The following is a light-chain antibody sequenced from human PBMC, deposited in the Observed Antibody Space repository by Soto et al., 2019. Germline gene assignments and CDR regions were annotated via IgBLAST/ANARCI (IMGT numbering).Light chain of an antibody. Sequence: QSVLTQPPSASGTPGQRVTISCSGSSSNIGSKYVYWYQQLPGTAPKLLMYRNNQRPSGVPDRFSGSKSGTSASLAISGLRSEDEAHYYCAAWADSVGGPAFGGGTKLTVL. J-gene: IGLJ2*01. CDR1: SSNIGSKY. CDR3: AAWADSVGGPA. CDR2: RNN. V-gene: IGLV1-47*01.